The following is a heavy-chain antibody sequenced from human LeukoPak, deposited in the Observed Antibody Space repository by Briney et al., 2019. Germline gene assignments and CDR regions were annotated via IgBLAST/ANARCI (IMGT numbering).Heavy chain of an antibody. Sequence: SETLSLTCTVSGGSISSGDYYRSWIRQPPGKGLEWIAYMYYSGSTYYNPSLKSRVTMSADTSKNQLSLKLSSVTAADTAVYYCARPYYYDSRIDPWGQGILVTVSS. CDR3: ARPYYYDSRIDP. V-gene: IGHV4-30-4*01. CDR1: GGSISSGDYY. CDR2: MYYSGST. J-gene: IGHJ5*02. D-gene: IGHD3-22*01.